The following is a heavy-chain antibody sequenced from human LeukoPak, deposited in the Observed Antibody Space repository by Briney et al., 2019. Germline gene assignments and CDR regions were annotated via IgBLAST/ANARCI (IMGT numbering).Heavy chain of an antibody. J-gene: IGHJ4*02. V-gene: IGHV3-23*01. CDR1: GFTFSSYA. D-gene: IGHD3-22*01. CDR3: ANQGSYYDSNGYPDY. CDR2: ISGSGGST. Sequence: PGGSLRLSCAASGFTFSSYAMSWVRQAPGKGLEWVSAISGSGGSTYYADSVKGRFTISRDNSKNTLYLQMNSLRAEDTAVYYCANQGSYYDSNGYPDYWGQGTLVTVSS.